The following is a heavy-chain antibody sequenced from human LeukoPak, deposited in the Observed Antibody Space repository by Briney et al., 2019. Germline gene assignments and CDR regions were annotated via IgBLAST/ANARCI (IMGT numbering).Heavy chain of an antibody. Sequence: GGSLRLSCAASGFSFSSYCMFWVRQAPGKGLEYVSGINSNGGSTFYANSVKGRFTISRDNSKNTLYLRMGSLRAEDMAVYYCARGTSSSCYVNWFDPWGQGTLVTVSS. CDR2: INSNGGST. CDR3: ARGTSSSCYVNWFDP. V-gene: IGHV3-64*01. CDR1: GFSFSSYC. J-gene: IGHJ5*02. D-gene: IGHD2-2*01.